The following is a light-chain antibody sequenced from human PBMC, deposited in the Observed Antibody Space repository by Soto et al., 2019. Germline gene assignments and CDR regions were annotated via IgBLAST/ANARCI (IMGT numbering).Light chain of an antibody. CDR1: SSDVGGYNY. V-gene: IGLV2-14*01. J-gene: IGLJ1*01. CDR2: EVS. Sequence: QSVLTQPASMSASPGQSITISCTGTSSDVGGYNYVSWYQQHPGRAPKLMIYEVSNRPSGVSNRFSGSKSGNTASLSISGLQAEDEADYYCNSFRSTTTTPYYVFGTGTKVTVL. CDR3: NSFRSTTTTPYYV.